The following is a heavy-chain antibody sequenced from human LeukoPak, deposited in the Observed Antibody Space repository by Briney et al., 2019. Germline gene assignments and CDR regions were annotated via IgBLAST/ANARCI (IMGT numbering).Heavy chain of an antibody. V-gene: IGHV3-30*19. D-gene: IGHD3-3*01. J-gene: IGHJ4*02. CDR2: ISYDGSNK. CDR3: ARGYDFWSGYFGY. Sequence: GGSLRLSCAASGFTFSSYGMHWVRQAPGKGLEWVAVISYDGSNKYYADSVKGRFTISRDNSKNTLYLQMNSLRAEDTAVYYCARGYDFWSGYFGYWGQGTLVTVSS. CDR1: GFTFSSYG.